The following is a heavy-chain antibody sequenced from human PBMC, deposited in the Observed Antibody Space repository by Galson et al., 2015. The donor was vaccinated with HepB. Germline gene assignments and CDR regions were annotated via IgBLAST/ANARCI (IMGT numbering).Heavy chain of an antibody. V-gene: IGHV1-2*02. CDR3: ARVYRNYDGMDV. CDR2: INPNTGGT. D-gene: IGHD2/OR15-2a*01. Sequence: SVKVSCKASGYIFSGYYMHWVRQVPGQGLEWMGWINPNTGGTYYAQKFQGRVTMTRDTSIRTAYMELSRLRSDDTAVYYCARVYRNYDGMDVWGQGTTVTVSS. J-gene: IGHJ6*02. CDR1: GYIFSGYY.